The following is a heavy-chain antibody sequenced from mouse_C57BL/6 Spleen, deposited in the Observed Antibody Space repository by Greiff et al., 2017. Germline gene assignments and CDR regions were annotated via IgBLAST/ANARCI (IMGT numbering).Heavy chain of an antibody. Sequence: EVQLQQSGPELVKPGASVKISCKASGYTFTDYYMNWVKQSHGKSLEWIGDINPNNGGTSYNQKFKGKATLTVDKSSSTAYMELSSLTSEDSAVYYCARRGDYAWFAYWGQGTLVTVSA. V-gene: IGHV1-26*01. CDR3: ARRGDYAWFAY. CDR2: INPNNGGT. D-gene: IGHD2-4*01. J-gene: IGHJ3*01. CDR1: GYTFTDYY.